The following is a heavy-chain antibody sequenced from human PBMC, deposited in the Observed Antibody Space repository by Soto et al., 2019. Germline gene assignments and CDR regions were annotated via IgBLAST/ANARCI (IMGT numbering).Heavy chain of an antibody. CDR3: ARAGIAAAGTNPYYFDY. CDR2: INAGNGNT. CDR1: GYTFTSYA. D-gene: IGHD6-13*01. Sequence: QVQLVQSGAEVKKAGASVKVSCKASGYTFTSYAMHWVRQAPGQRLEWMGWINAGNGNTKYSQKFQGRVTITRDTSASTAYMELSSLRSEDTAVYYCARAGIAAAGTNPYYFDYWGQGTLVTVSS. V-gene: IGHV1-3*01. J-gene: IGHJ4*02.